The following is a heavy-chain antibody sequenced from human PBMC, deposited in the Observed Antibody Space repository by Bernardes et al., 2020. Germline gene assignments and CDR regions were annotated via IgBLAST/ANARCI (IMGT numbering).Heavy chain of an antibody. J-gene: IGHJ6*02. CDR1: GFTFSNYA. CDR2: ISGRGGTT. D-gene: IGHD3-22*01. CDR3: AKDSVDGGSGYYYGDYCGVDV. Sequence: SLRLSCAASGFTFSNYAMNWVRQAPGKGLEWVSGISGRGGTTFYADSVKGRFTVSRDNFKNMLYLQLNSLRAEDTAVYYCAKDSVDGGSGYYYGDYCGVDVWGQGPTVTVSS. V-gene: IGHV3-23*01.